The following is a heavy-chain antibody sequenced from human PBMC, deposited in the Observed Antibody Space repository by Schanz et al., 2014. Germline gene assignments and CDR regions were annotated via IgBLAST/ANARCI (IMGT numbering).Heavy chain of an antibody. Sequence: VQLVESGGGLVKPGGSLRLSCTASGFTFSTHAMHWVRQAPGKGLEWVALVSSDGNNDYYTDSVKGRFTISRDNSKNTVHLQMNSLRAEDTAMYYCARWFLIRGVILDSWGQGTLVTVSS. CDR1: GFTFSTHA. V-gene: IGHV3-30*03. J-gene: IGHJ4*02. D-gene: IGHD3-10*01. CDR3: ARWFLIRGVILDS. CDR2: VSSDGNND.